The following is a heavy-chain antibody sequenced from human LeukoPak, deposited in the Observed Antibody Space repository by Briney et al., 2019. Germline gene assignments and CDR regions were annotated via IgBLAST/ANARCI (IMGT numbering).Heavy chain of an antibody. Sequence: PSETLSLTCAVYGGYFIGYYWIWIRQPPGRGLEWIGEINHSGSTNYNPSLKSRVTISLDTSKNQFSLKLSSVTAADTAVYYCASLLYSNDSSGSNDYWREGTLVTVSS. CDR1: GGYFIGYY. CDR3: ASLLYSNDSSGSNDY. CDR2: INHSGST. D-gene: IGHD3-22*01. V-gene: IGHV4-34*01. J-gene: IGHJ4*02.